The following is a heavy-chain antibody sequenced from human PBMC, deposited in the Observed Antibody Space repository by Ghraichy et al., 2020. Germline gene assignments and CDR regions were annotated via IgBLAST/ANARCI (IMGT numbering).Heavy chain of an antibody. Sequence: SETLSLTCTVSGGSISSSSYYWGWIRQPPGKGLEWIGSIYYSGSTYYNPSLKSRVTISVDTSKNQFSLKLSSVTAADTAVYYCAVSLKGSSWYRWGYYWGQGTLVTVSS. CDR3: AVSLKGSSWYRWGYY. D-gene: IGHD6-13*01. CDR2: IYYSGST. CDR1: GGSISSSSYY. J-gene: IGHJ4*02. V-gene: IGHV4-39*01.